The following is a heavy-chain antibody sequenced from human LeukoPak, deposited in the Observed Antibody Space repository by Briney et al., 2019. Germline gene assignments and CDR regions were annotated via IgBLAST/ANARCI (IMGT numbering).Heavy chain of an antibody. D-gene: IGHD4-11*01. Sequence: GASVKVSCKASGYTFTSYGISWVRQAPGQGLEWMGWINPNSGGTNYAQKFQGRVTMTRDTSISTAYMELSRLRSDDTAVYYCARSGLRATVIDWAPGWFDPWGQGTLVAVSS. CDR2: INPNSGGT. V-gene: IGHV1-2*02. CDR3: ARSGLRATVIDWAPGWFDP. CDR1: GYTFTSYG. J-gene: IGHJ5*02.